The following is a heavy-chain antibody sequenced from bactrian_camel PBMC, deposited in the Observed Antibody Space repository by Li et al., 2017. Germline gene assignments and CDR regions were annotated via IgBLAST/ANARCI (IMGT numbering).Heavy chain of an antibody. Sequence: HVQLVESGGGLVQPGGSLRLSCAASGFTFGYHWMSWVRQVPGKGLAWVSNINPSGGSTYYADSVKGRFTASRDNAKNTVYLQMDSLKPEDTAVYYCAARGRYVGDCNRDYNYYGRGTQVTVS. V-gene: IGHV3S1*01. D-gene: IGHD2*01. CDR1: GFTFGYHW. J-gene: IGHJ4*01. CDR2: INPSGGST. CDR3: AARGRYVGDCNRDYNY.